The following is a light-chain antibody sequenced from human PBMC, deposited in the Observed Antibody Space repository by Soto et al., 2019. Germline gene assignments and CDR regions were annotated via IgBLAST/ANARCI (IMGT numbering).Light chain of an antibody. V-gene: IGKV3-20*01. CDR2: STS. CDR1: QSVPSNY. CDR3: QQYVSLPRT. J-gene: IGKJ1*01. Sequence: EIVLTQSPGTLSLSPGERATLSCRASQSVPSNYLAWYHQKPGQAPRLLIYSTSNRATGIPDRISGSGSGTDFTLTISRLEPEDFAVYFCQQYVSLPRTFGQGTKVDIK.